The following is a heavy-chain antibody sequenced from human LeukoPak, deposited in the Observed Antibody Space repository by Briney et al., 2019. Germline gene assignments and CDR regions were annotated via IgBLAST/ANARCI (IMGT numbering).Heavy chain of an antibody. CDR2: ISANNGNT. CDR3: AGGDSGYDFAPFDY. Sequence: ASVKVSCKASGYTFTGYYMHWVRQAPGQGLEWMGWISANNGNTNYAQKLQGRLTMTTDTSTSTAYMELRSLRSDDTAVYYCAGGDSGYDFAPFDYWGQGTLVTVSS. CDR1: GYTFTGYY. J-gene: IGHJ4*02. D-gene: IGHD5-12*01. V-gene: IGHV1-18*04.